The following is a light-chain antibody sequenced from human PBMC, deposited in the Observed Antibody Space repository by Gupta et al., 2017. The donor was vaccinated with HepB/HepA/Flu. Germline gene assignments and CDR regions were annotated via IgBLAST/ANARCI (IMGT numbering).Light chain of an antibody. CDR2: DNN. Sequence: IGNNYVSWYQHLSGTAPKLVIYDNNKRASGIPDRFSGSKSGTSATLGITGLQTGDEADYYCGTWDSSLSAFYVFGTGTKVTVL. CDR3: GTWDSSLSAFYV. CDR1: IGNNY. J-gene: IGLJ1*01. V-gene: IGLV1-51*02.